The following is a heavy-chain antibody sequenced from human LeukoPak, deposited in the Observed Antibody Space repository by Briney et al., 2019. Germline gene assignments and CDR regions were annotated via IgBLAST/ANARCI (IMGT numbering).Heavy chain of an antibody. D-gene: IGHD2-21*02. Sequence: GESLKISCKGSGYSFTSYWIGWVRQMPGKGLEWMGMIYPGDSDTRYGPPFQGQVTISADKSISTAYLQWNSLKASDTAMYYCARRAYCGGDCYNDYWGQGTLVTVSS. CDR1: GYSFTSYW. V-gene: IGHV5-51*01. CDR2: IYPGDSDT. CDR3: ARRAYCGGDCYNDY. J-gene: IGHJ4*02.